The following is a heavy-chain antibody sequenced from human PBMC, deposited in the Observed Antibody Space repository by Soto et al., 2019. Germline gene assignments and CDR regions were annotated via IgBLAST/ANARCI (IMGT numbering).Heavy chain of an antibody. CDR3: ASRSSGWYFDY. D-gene: IGHD6-19*01. J-gene: IGHJ4*02. CDR1: GFTFSSYA. Sequence: PGGSLRLSSAASGFTFSSYAMTWVRQAPGKGLEWVSVISGSGGSTYYADSVKGRFTISRDNSKNTLYLQMISLRAEDTAVYYCASRSSGWYFDYWGQGTLVTVSS. CDR2: ISGSGGST. V-gene: IGHV3-23*01.